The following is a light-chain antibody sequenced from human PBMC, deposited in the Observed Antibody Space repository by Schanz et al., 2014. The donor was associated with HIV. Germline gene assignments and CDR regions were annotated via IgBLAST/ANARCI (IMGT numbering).Light chain of an antibody. CDR3: QHFDSLPIT. Sequence: DIQLTQPPALLSASVGDRVTLTCRASQTISNSLAWYQQRPGKSPNVLIYAASSLQRGAPSRFSGSGSGTEFNLPISSLQPDDFATCYCQHFDSLPITFGQGTRLESK. V-gene: IGKV1-9*01. J-gene: IGKJ5*01. CDR1: QTISNS. CDR2: AAS.